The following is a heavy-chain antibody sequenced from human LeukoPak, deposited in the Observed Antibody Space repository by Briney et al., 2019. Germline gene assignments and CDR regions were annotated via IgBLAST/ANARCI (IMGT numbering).Heavy chain of an antibody. Sequence: SVKLSCKASGGTFSRYAISWVRQAPGQGLEYLGRIIPIFGIANYAQKFQGRVTITADKSTSTAYMELSSLRSEDTAVYYCARGGQQLVPGFDPWGQGTLVTVSS. V-gene: IGHV1-69*04. CDR3: ARGGQQLVPGFDP. CDR2: IIPIFGIA. CDR1: GGTFSRYA. D-gene: IGHD6-13*01. J-gene: IGHJ5*02.